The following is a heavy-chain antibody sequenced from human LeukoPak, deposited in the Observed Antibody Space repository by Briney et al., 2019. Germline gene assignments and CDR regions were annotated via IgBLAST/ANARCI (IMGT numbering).Heavy chain of an antibody. CDR3: ARVGSTGTPRGYFDY. CDR1: GGSISSGGYY. Sequence: SETLSLTCTVSGGSISSGGYYWSWIRQPPGKGLEWIGYIYHSGSTYYNPSLKSRVTISVDRSKNQFSLKLSSVTAADTAVYYCARVGSTGTPRGYFDYWGQGTLVTVSS. V-gene: IGHV4-30-2*01. J-gene: IGHJ4*02. CDR2: IYHSGST. D-gene: IGHD1-1*01.